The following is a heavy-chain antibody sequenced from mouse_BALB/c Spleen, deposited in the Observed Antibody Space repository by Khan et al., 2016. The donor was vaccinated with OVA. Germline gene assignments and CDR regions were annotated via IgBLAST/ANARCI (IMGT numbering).Heavy chain of an antibody. D-gene: IGHD2-13*01. CDR2: ISSDSVTI. CDR3: ASSRDWCGVAS. V-gene: IGHV5-17*02. Sequence: DVHLVESGGGLVQPGGSRKLSCAASGFTFSSFGMHWVRQAPDKGLEWVAYISSDSVTIYYADTVKGRFTISRDIPKNTLFLQMTSLRSEDTARYYCASSRDWCGVASWGQGTLVTVS. J-gene: IGHJ3*01. CDR1: GFTFSSFG.